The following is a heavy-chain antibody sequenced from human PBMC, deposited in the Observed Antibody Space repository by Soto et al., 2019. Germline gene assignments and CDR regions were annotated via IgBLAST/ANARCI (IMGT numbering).Heavy chain of an antibody. CDR1: GGSISSSSYY. J-gene: IGHJ4*02. V-gene: IGHV4-39*01. CDR2: IYYSGST. CDR3: ARQFSGIVVVPAADYFDY. D-gene: IGHD2-2*01. Sequence: SETLSLTCTVSGGSISSSSYYWGWIRQPPGKGLEWIGSIYYSGSTYYNPSLKSRVTISVDTSKNQFSLKLSSVTAADTAVYYCARQFSGIVVVPAADYFDYWGQGTLVTVSS.